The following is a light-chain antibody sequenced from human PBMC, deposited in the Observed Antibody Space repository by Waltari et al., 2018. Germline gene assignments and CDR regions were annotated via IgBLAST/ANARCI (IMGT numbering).Light chain of an antibody. V-gene: IGLV1-47*01. Sequence: HSVLTQPPSAAGTPGQRVTISCSGSSSNIGTHHVYWYQQFPGRAPSLLIYDDNQRPSGVPSRFSVSKSGTSASLVISGLRSDDEANYYCAAWDDSPSGYVFGTGTEVTVL. CDR1: SSNIGTHH. CDR2: DDN. CDR3: AAWDDSPSGYV. J-gene: IGLJ1*01.